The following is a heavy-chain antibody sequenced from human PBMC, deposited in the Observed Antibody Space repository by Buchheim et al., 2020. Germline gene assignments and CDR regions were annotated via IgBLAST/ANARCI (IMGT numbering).Heavy chain of an antibody. V-gene: IGHV3-74*01. CDR2: INSDGSST. Sequence: EVQLVESGGGVVQPGGSLRLSCAASGFTFSSYWMHWVRQVPGKGLVWVSRINSDGSSTTYADSVKGRFTISRDNAKDTLYLQMNTLRAEDTAVYYCARGFRYYFDFWGLGTLSPSP. CDR3: ARGFRYYFDF. CDR1: GFTFSSYW. J-gene: IGHJ4*02.